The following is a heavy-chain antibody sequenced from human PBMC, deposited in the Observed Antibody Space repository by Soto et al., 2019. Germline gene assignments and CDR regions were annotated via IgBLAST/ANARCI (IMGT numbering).Heavy chain of an antibody. J-gene: IGHJ4*02. CDR2: ISGRGGHT. D-gene: IGHD5-12*01. CDR3: ARRSPVGGFRGYNY. CDR1: GFIFSSYA. Sequence: GGSLRLSSAASGFIFSSYAMSWVREAAGKRLEWVSHISGRGGHTYYGDSVKGRFTISRDNSKNTVYLQMNSLRTEDTAVYYCARRSPVGGFRGYNYWVQGALVTVCS. V-gene: IGHV3-23*01.